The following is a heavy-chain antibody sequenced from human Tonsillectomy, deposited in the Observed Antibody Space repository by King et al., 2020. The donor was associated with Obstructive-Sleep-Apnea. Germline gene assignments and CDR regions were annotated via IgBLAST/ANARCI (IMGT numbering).Heavy chain of an antibody. Sequence: VQLVESGAEVKKPGASVKVSCKASGYTFTSYYMHWVRQAPGQGLEWMGIINPSVGSTSYAQKFQGRVTMTRDTSTSTVYMELSSLRSEDTAVYYCARGYYYGSGSYSLDAFDIWGQGTMVTVSS. CDR3: ARGYYYGSGSYSLDAFDI. CDR2: INPSVGST. J-gene: IGHJ3*02. V-gene: IGHV1-46*03. CDR1: GYTFTSYY. D-gene: IGHD3-10*01.